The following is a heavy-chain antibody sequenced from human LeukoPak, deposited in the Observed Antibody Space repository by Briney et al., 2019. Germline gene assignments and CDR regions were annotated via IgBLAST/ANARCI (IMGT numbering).Heavy chain of an antibody. CDR2: IYHSGST. D-gene: IGHD3-10*01. Sequence: ASETLSLTCTVSGYSISSGYYWGWIRQPPGKGLEWIGSIYHSGSTYYNPSLKSRVTISVDTSKNQFSLKLSSVTAADTAVYYCARGSKGWLSLDYWGQGTLVTVSS. CDR3: ARGSKGWLSLDY. V-gene: IGHV4-38-2*02. J-gene: IGHJ4*02. CDR1: GYSISSGYY.